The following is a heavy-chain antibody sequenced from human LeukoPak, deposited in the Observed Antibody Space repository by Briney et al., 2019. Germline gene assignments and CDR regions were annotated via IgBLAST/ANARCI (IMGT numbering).Heavy chain of an antibody. D-gene: IGHD3-10*01. V-gene: IGHV4-4*02. CDR2: VYHSGST. CDR1: GXSISTSNW. CDR3: ARRYYGSGTNYFDY. Sequence: PSGTLSLTCTVSGXSISTSNWWSWVRQPPGEGLEWIGEVYHSGSTTYNSSLKSRLTMSIDKSKNHFSLNLSSVTAADTAVYYCARRYYGSGTNYFDYWGQGTLVTVSS. J-gene: IGHJ4*02.